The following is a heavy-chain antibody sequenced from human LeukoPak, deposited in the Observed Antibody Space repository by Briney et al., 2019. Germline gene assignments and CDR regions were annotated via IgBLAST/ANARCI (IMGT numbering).Heavy chain of an antibody. J-gene: IGHJ3*02. CDR2: ISGSGGST. CDR3: VRKNQDFNAAFDI. D-gene: IGHD1-14*01. CDR1: GFAFSSYA. Sequence: GGSLRLSCAASGFAFSSYAMSWVRQAPGKGLEWVSAISGSGGSTYYADSVKGRFTISRDNSKNTLYLQMNSLRAEDTAVYYCVRKNQDFNAAFDIWGQGTVVTVSS. V-gene: IGHV3-23*01.